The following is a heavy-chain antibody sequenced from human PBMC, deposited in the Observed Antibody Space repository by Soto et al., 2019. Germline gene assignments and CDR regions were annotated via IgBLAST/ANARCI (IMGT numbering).Heavy chain of an antibody. D-gene: IGHD1-1*01. CDR1: GLTFSAAW. Sequence: EVHLAESGGGFVKPGGSLRLSCVASGLTFSAAWMSWVRHPPGKGLEWVGRIKSKAHGGTTDYAAPVKGRFIISRDDYKNTLYLQMNSLKSEDTALYYCSPEDVYNRYWGQGSLVTVSS. CDR3: SPEDVYNRY. CDR2: IKSKAHGGTT. V-gene: IGHV3-15*05. J-gene: IGHJ4*02.